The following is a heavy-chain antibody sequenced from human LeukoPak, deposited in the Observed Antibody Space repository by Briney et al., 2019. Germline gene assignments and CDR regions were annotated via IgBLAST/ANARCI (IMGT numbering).Heavy chain of an antibody. CDR3: ARGGGAARPDGKYYYDYGMDV. V-gene: IGHV3-11*01. D-gene: IGHD6-6*01. Sequence: PGGSLRLSCAASGFTFSDYYMSWIRQAPGKGLEWVSYISSSGSTIYYADSVKGRFTISRDNAKNPLYLQMNSLRAEDTAVYYCARGGGAARPDGKYYYDYGMDVWGQGTTVTVSS. J-gene: IGHJ6*02. CDR2: ISSSGSTI. CDR1: GFTFSDYY.